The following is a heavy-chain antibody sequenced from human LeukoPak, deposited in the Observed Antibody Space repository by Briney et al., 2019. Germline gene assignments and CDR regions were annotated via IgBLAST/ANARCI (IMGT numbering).Heavy chain of an antibody. D-gene: IGHD2-21*02. Sequence: GGSLRLSCAASGFTFSSYAMSWVRQAPGKGLEWVSAISGSGGSTYYADSVKGRFTISRDNFKNTLYLQMNSLRAEDTAVYYCAKDPPCGGDCYHYFDYWGQGTLVTVSS. CDR3: AKDPPCGGDCYHYFDY. V-gene: IGHV3-23*01. CDR2: ISGSGGST. J-gene: IGHJ4*02. CDR1: GFTFSSYA.